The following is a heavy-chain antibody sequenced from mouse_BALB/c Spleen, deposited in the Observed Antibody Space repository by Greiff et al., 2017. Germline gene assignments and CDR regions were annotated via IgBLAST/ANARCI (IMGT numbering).Heavy chain of an antibody. D-gene: IGHD2-1*01. Sequence: VQLQQSGPGLVKPSQSLSLTCSVTGYSITSGYYWNWIRQFPGNKLEWMGYISYDGSNNYNPSLKNRISITRDTSKNQFFLKLNSVTTEDTATYDCAREGVYGNYWFAYWGQGTLVTVSA. J-gene: IGHJ3*01. CDR2: ISYDGSN. V-gene: IGHV3-6*02. CDR1: GYSITSGYY. CDR3: AREGVYGNYWFAY.